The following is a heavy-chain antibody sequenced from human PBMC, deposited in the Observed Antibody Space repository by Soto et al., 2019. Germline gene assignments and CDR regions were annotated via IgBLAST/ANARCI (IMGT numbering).Heavy chain of an antibody. D-gene: IGHD3-9*01. CDR1: GGTFRSYA. CDR3: ARDRGYDILTGSLAKISAFDI. CDR2: IIPIFGTA. Sequence: VKVSCKASGGTFRSYAISWVRQAPGQGLEWMGGIIPIFGTANYAQKFQGRVTITADESTSTAYMELSSLRSEDTAVYYCARDRGYDILTGSLAKISAFDIWGQGTMVTVSS. V-gene: IGHV1-69*19. J-gene: IGHJ3*02.